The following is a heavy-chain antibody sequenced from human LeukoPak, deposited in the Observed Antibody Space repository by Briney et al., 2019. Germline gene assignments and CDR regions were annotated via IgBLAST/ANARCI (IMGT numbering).Heavy chain of an antibody. J-gene: IGHJ4*02. V-gene: IGHV3-30-3*01. CDR3: AKDRAPGGNYYDFSD. D-gene: IGHD1-26*01. CDR1: GFSFSTYS. Sequence: GGSLRLSCAASGFSFSTYSIHWVRQAPGKGLEWVTVISFDGNNKYYADSVRGRFTISRDSSKNTVYLQMNSLRTEDTAIYYCAKDRAPGGNYYDFSDWGQGTLVTVSS. CDR2: ISFDGNNK.